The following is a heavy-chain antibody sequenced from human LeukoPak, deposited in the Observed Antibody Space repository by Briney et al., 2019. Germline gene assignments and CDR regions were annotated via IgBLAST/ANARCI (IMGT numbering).Heavy chain of an antibody. V-gene: IGHV4-30-4*08. J-gene: IGHJ4*02. CDR2: IYYSGST. CDR3: AREFRRHSGYDPGDY. Sequence: PSQTLSLTCTVSGGSISSGDYYWSWIRQPPGKGLEWIGYIYYSGSTYYNPSLKSRVTISVDTSKNQFSLKLSSVTAADTAVYYCAREFRRHSGYDPGDYWGQGTLVTVSS. CDR1: GGSISSGDYY. D-gene: IGHD5-12*01.